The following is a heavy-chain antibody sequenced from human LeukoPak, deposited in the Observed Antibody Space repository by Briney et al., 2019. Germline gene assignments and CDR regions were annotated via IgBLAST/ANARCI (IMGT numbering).Heavy chain of an antibody. J-gene: IGHJ4*02. CDR2: IYYSGST. CDR3: ASRGLLGYCSGGSCYTLK. CDR1: GGFSNNY. V-gene: IGHV4-59*08. D-gene: IGHD2-15*01. Sequence: SETLSLTCTVSGGFSNNYWSWIRQPPGKGLEWIGYIYYSGSTSYNPSLKSRVTISVDTSKNQFSLKLSSVTAADTAVYYCASRGLLGYCSGGSCYTLKWGQGTLVTVSS.